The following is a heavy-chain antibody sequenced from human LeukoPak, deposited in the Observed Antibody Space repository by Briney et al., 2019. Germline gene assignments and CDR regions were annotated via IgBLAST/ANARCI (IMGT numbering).Heavy chain of an antibody. CDR3: ARQDLGQYCSGGSCYMDY. CDR1: GYSFTSYW. CDR2: IDPSGSYT. V-gene: IGHV5-10-1*01. Sequence: GESLRISCKGSGYSFTSYWISWVRQMPGKGLEWMGRIDPSGSYTNYSPSFQGHVTISADKSISTAYLQWSSLKASDTAMYYCARQDLGQYCSGGSCYMDYWGQGTLVTVSS. J-gene: IGHJ4*02. D-gene: IGHD2-15*01.